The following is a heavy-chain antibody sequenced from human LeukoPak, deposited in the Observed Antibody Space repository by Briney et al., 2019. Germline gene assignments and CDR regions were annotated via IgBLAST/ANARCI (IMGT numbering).Heavy chain of an antibody. V-gene: IGHV3-30*18. D-gene: IGHD5-18*01. CDR3: AKDPGMAVYSYGYDAFDI. J-gene: IGHJ3*02. Sequence: GGSLRLSCAAPGFTFSSYGMHWVRQAPGKALEWVAFISYNGHNKYSADSVKGRFTISRDNSKNTLYLQMNSLRAEDTAIYYCAKDPGMAVYSYGYDAFDIWGQGTMVTVSS. CDR1: GFTFSSYG. CDR2: ISYNGHNK.